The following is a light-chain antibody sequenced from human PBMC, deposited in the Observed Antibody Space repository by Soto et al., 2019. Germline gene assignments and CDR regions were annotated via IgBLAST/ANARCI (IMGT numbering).Light chain of an antibody. CDR3: SSYTSSSTNV. V-gene: IGLV2-14*01. J-gene: IGLJ1*01. Sequence: QSVLTQTASVSGSPGQSITIACTGTSSDVGGYNYVSWYQQHPGKAPKLKIYDVSNRPSGVSNRFSGSKSGNTASLTISGLQDEDEADYYCSSYTSSSTNVFGTGTKLTVL. CDR2: DVS. CDR1: SSDVGGYNY.